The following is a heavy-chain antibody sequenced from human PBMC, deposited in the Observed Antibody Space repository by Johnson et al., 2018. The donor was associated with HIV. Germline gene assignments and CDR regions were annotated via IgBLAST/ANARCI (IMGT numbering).Heavy chain of an antibody. D-gene: IGHD3-22*01. V-gene: IGHV3-30*07. Sequence: QVQLVESGGGVVQPGRSLRLSCAASGFTFSSYAMHWVRQAPGKGLEWVTFIRYDGSNKYYADSVKGRFTISRDKSKNMLYLQMNSLRAEDTALYYCVRVGDESSGYLITDALDIWGPGEMVTVSS. CDR3: VRVGDESSGYLITDALDI. J-gene: IGHJ3*02. CDR1: GFTFSSYA. CDR2: IRYDGSNK.